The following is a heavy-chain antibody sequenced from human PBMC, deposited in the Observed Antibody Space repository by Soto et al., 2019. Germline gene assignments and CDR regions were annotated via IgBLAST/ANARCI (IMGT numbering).Heavy chain of an antibody. J-gene: IGHJ3*01. CDR3: ASRERVDAFDV. D-gene: IGHD1-26*01. CDR1: GGTFSTYG. V-gene: IGHV1-69*01. Sequence: QVQLVQSGAEVKKPGSSVKVSCKASGGTFSTYGITWVRQASGQGLVWMGGIIPISGSIKLAQKLQGRLTIIPDESTSTVYMELSSLTSEDTAVYYCASRERVDAFDVWGQGTMVTVSS. CDR2: IIPISGSI.